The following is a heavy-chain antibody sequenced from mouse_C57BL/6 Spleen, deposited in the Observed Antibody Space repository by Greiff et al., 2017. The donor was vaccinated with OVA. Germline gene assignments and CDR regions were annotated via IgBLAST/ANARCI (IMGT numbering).Heavy chain of an antibody. CDR2: ISSGSSTI. CDR1: GFTFSDYG. Sequence: EVKLMASGGGLVKPGGSLKLSCAASGFTFSDYGMHWVRQAPEKGLEWVAYISSGSSTIYYADTVKGRFTISRDNAKNTLFLQMTSLRSEDTAMYYCAFYYDAMDYWGQGTSVTVSS. CDR3: AFYYDAMDY. V-gene: IGHV5-17*01. J-gene: IGHJ4*01. D-gene: IGHD2-1*01.